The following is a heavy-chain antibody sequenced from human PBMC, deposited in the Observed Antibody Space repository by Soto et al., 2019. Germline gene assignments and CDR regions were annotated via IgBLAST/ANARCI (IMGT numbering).Heavy chain of an antibody. D-gene: IGHD6-13*01. CDR3: ARGRIAAAGPGNWFDP. CDR2: TYYRSKWYN. Sequence: PSQTLSLTCAISGYSVSCKNAAWNWIRQSPSRGLEWLGRTYYRSKWYNDYAVSVKSRITINPDTSKNQFSLQLNSVTPEDTAVYYCARGRIAAAGPGNWFDPWGQGTLVTVSS. CDR1: GYSVSCKNAA. J-gene: IGHJ5*02. V-gene: IGHV6-1*01.